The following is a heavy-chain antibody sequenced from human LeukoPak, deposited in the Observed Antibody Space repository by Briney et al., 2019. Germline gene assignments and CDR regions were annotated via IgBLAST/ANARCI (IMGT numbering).Heavy chain of an antibody. J-gene: IGHJ4*02. CDR2: IYYSGST. V-gene: IGHV4-59*01. CDR1: GGSIRRYY. CDR3: ARGGEWFDY. D-gene: IGHD3-3*01. Sequence: PSETLSLTCSVSGGSIRRYYWSWIRQPPGKGLEWIGDIYYSGSTNYNPSLKSRVTISVDTSKNQFSLKLSSVTAADTAVYYCARGGEWFDYWGQGTLVTVSS.